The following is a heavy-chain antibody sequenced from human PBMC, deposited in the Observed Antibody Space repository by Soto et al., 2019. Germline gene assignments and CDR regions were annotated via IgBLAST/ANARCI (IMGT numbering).Heavy chain of an antibody. Sequence: ASVKVSCKASGYTFTSYDINWVRQATGQGLEWMGWMNPNSGNTGYAQKFQGRVTMTRNTSISTAYMELSSLRSEDTAVYYCASASLYIVATKDAFDIWGQGTMVTVSS. CDR3: ASASLYIVATKDAFDI. D-gene: IGHD5-12*01. V-gene: IGHV1-8*01. CDR1: GYTFTSYD. J-gene: IGHJ3*02. CDR2: MNPNSGNT.